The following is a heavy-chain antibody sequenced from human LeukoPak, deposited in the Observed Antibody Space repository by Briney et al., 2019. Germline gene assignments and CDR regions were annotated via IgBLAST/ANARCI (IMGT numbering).Heavy chain of an antibody. J-gene: IGHJ5*02. CDR2: IRGSGTIT. Sequence: GGSLRVSCAASGVNFSFYAMTWVRQAPGKGLEWVSGIRGSGTITYYADSVKGRFTISRDNSKNTLYLQMNSLRAEDTAVYCCAKDGGYSSSSGWFDPWGQGTLVTVSS. CDR1: GVNFSFYA. CDR3: AKDGGYSSSSGWFDP. V-gene: IGHV3-23*01. D-gene: IGHD6-6*01.